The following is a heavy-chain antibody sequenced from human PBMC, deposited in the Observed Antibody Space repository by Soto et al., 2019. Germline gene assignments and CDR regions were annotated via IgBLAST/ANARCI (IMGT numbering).Heavy chain of an antibody. D-gene: IGHD3-10*01. Sequence: QVQLVESGGGVVQPGRSLRPSCAAPGFTFSSYGMHWVRQAPGKGLEWVAVISSDGSDKYYADSVKGRFTISRDNSKNTLYVQLNRMRAEDTALYYCARDRLYGAGLIDVWGQGTTVIVSS. CDR1: GFTFSSYG. CDR2: ISSDGSDK. J-gene: IGHJ6*02. CDR3: ARDRLYGAGLIDV. V-gene: IGHV3-30-3*01.